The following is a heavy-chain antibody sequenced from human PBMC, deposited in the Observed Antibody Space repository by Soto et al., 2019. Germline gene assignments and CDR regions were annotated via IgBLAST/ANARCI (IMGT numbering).Heavy chain of an antibody. J-gene: IGHJ5*02. CDR1: GYTFSSYG. V-gene: IGHV1-18*01. CDR2: ISAYNGNT. D-gene: IGHD4-17*01. CDR3: AKLLWADYGGIFDP. Sequence: GASVKVSCKASGYTFSSYGISWVRQAPGQGLEWMGWISAYNGNTNYAQKLQGRVTMTTDTSTSTAYMELRSLRSDDTAVYYCAKLLWADYGGIFDPWGQGTLVTVSS.